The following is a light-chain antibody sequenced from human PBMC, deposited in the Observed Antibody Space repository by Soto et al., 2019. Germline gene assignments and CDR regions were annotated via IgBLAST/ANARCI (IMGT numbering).Light chain of an antibody. J-gene: IGLJ3*02. V-gene: IGLV2-11*01. Sequence: QSVLTQPRSVSGSPGQSVTISCTGTSSDVGDYNYVSWYQQHPGKAPKLLIYAVNMRPSGVPDRFSGSKSSNTASLTISGLQAEDEADYSCCSYAGSYTWVFGGGTQLTVL. CDR2: AVN. CDR3: CSYAGSYTWV. CDR1: SSDVGDYNY.